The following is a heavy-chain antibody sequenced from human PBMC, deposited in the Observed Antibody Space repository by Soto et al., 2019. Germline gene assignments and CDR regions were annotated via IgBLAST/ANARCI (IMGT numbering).Heavy chain of an antibody. CDR2: ISTYNINT. D-gene: IGHD1-7*01. V-gene: IGHV1-18*01. J-gene: IGHJ3*01. Sequence: QIQLVQSGGEVKKPGASVNVSCKASGYTFTNYGIGWISTYNINTIYAQNFQDRVKMTTATSTSTVYMELKGLTSDDTAVYFCARVPGELHLLDAFDVWGQGTLLTVSS. CDR3: ARVPGELHLLDAFDV. CDR1: GYTFTNYG.